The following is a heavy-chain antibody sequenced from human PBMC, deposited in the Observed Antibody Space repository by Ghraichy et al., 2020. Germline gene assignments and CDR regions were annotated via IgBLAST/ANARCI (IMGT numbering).Heavy chain of an antibody. D-gene: IGHD3-10*01. Sequence: GESLNISCAASGFPFSAYGMHWVRQAPGKGLEWVTFIHYDGNNKYYVDSVKGRFTISRDNSKNTLYLQMNSLRAEDTAVYYCAKDRYYSGNYYGYFDSWGQGTLVTVSS. J-gene: IGHJ4*02. CDR3: AKDRYYSGNYYGYFDS. CDR2: IHYDGNNK. V-gene: IGHV3-30*02. CDR1: GFPFSAYG.